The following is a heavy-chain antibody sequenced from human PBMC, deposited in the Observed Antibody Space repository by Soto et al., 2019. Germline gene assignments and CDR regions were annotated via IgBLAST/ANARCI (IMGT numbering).Heavy chain of an antibody. J-gene: IGHJ4*02. CDR1: GGTFSSYA. Sequence: QVQLVQSGAEVKKPGSSVNVSCKASGGTFSSYAISWVRQAPGQGLEWMGGIIPIFGTANYAQKFQGRVTITADESTSTAYMELSSLRSDDTAVYYCARTSSGYSLPSPFDYWGQGTLVTVSS. V-gene: IGHV1-69*01. D-gene: IGHD3-22*01. CDR2: IIPIFGTA. CDR3: ARTSSGYSLPSPFDY.